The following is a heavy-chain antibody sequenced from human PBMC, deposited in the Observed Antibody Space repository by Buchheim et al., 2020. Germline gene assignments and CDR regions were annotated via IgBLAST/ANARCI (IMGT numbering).Heavy chain of an antibody. Sequence: EVQLVESGGGLVQPGGSLRLSCACSGFTFRTYWMHWVRQAPGKGLVWVSRITSVGSTTAYADAVKGRFTISRDNAKVYLQMNSLRADDTAVYYCARYLDGYGMDVWGQGTT. CDR3: ARYLDGYGMDV. V-gene: IGHV3-74*01. CDR1: GFTFRTYW. J-gene: IGHJ6*02. CDR2: ITSVGSTT. D-gene: IGHD3-9*01.